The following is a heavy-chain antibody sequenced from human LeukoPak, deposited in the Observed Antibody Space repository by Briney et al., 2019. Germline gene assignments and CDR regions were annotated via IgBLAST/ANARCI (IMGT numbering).Heavy chain of an antibody. Sequence: KPSETLSLTCPVSGGSISSSNYYGGWIRQPPGKGLEWIGSIYYSGSSYYNPSLKSRVTISVVTSKNQFSLKLSSATAADTAVFYCARHVRGIVVILTTPFPYPFDYWGQGTLVTVSS. CDR3: ARHVRGIVVILTTPFPYPFDY. CDR1: GGSISSSNYY. J-gene: IGHJ4*02. CDR2: IYYSGSS. V-gene: IGHV4-39*01. D-gene: IGHD3-22*01.